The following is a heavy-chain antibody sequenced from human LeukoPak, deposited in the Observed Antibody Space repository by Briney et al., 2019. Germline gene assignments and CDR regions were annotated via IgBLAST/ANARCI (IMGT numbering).Heavy chain of an antibody. D-gene: IGHD4-17*01. CDR3: AKDWRYFGDDFDL. V-gene: IGHV3-43*02. Sequence: GGSLRLSCAASGFSFDEYAMQWVRQAPGKGLEWVSLISGDGGTTYYTDSMKGRFTISRDNSKNSLYLQMNSLRTEDTALYYCAKDWRYFGDDFDLWGRGTLVTVSS. J-gene: IGHJ2*01. CDR2: ISGDGGTT. CDR1: GFSFDEYA.